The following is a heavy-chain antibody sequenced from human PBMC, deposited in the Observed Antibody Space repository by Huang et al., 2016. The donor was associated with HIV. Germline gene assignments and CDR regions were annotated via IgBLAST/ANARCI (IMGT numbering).Heavy chain of an antibody. J-gene: IGHJ4*02. D-gene: IGHD6-13*01. CDR1: GDFISSTNYY. V-gene: IGHV4-39*01. CDR2: VYQSGST. Sequence: QLQLQESGPGQVKPSETLSLTCTVSGDFISSTNYYWGWIRQSPGKGLEWVGSVYQSGSTNYNPSLKIRVTLSVDTSRNQCSLRLNSVTAADTAVYYCASQHIGAAATWFWGRGTQVAVSS. CDR3: ASQHIGAAATWF.